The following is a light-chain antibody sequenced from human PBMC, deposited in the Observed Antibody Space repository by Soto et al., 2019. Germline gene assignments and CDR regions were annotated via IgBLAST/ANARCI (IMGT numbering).Light chain of an antibody. V-gene: IGLV2-14*01. J-gene: IGLJ1*01. CDR3: NSRASCNTYV. CDR1: SSDVGAYNY. CDR2: EVS. Sequence: QSALTQPASVSGSPGQSITISCIGTSSDVGAYNYVSWYQQLPGKAPKLMIYEVSNRPSGISNRFSGSKSGNTASLTISGLQTEDEADYYCNSRASCNTYVFGTGTKLTVL.